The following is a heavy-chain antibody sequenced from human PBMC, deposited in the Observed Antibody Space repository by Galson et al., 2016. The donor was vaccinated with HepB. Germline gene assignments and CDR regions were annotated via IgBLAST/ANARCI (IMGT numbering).Heavy chain of an antibody. CDR3: AKHAYHRVSGSRYPLSRQRNWYHYPMDV. CDR1: GYSFSTYW. D-gene: IGHD3-10*01. CDR2: IDPNDSDI. Sequence: QSGAEVKKPGESLRISCKASGYSFSTYWISWVRQMPGKGLEWMGRIDPNDSDIKDSPSFQGHVTISADKSINTAYLQWSSLKASDTAVYYCAKHAYHRVSGSRYPLSRQRNWYHYPMDVWGQGTTVTVSS. V-gene: IGHV5-10-1*01. J-gene: IGHJ6*02.